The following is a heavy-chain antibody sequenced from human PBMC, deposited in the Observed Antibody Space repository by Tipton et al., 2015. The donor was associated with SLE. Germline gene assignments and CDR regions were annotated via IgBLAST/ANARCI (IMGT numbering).Heavy chain of an antibody. D-gene: IGHD2-21*02. V-gene: IGHV4-4*09. J-gene: IGHJ6*02. CDR2: ISDGGGT. Sequence: TLSLTCSVSGGSISSDHWIWIRQPPGKGLEWLGYISDGGGTNYNPSLTSRVTIAVDTSKTQFSLQLTSVTAADTAVYYCARGMVTWRGAIVGVDVWGQGTTVNVSS. CDR1: GGSISSDH. CDR3: ARGMVTWRGAIVGVDV.